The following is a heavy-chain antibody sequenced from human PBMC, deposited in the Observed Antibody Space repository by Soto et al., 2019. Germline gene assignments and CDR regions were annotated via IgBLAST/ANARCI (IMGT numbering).Heavy chain of an antibody. Sequence: EVQLVESGGGLVQPGRSLRLSCAASGFTFDDYAIHWVRQAPGKGLEWVSGINWNSRSIGYADPVKGRFTLSRDNAKNSLSLQMNSLRAEDTAIYYCAEGQRKGAGHFGSWGQGTLVTVSS. CDR1: GFTFDDYA. CDR3: AEGQRKGAGHFGS. CDR2: INWNSRSI. J-gene: IGHJ4*02. V-gene: IGHV3-9*01. D-gene: IGHD1-26*01.